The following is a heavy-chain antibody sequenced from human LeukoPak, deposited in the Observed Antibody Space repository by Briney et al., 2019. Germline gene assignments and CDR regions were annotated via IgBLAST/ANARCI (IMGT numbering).Heavy chain of an antibody. J-gene: IGHJ5*02. D-gene: IGHD3-22*01. Sequence: PGGPLRLSCATSGFTFSNAWMNWVRQAPGKGLEWVGRIRSNSDGGTIDYAAPVKGRFTLSRDDSKTTLYLQMNSLQTEDTAVYYCATDFYDSTWGQGTLVTVSS. CDR1: GFTFSNAW. CDR2: IRSNSDGGTI. CDR3: ATDFYDST. V-gene: IGHV3-15*07.